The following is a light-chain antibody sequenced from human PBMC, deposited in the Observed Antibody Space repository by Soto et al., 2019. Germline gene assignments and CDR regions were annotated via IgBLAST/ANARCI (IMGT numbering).Light chain of an antibody. Sequence: QSVLTQPASVSGSPGQSIPISCTGTSSDVVGYNYVSWYQQHPGKAPKLMIYDVSNRPSGVSNRFSGSKSGNTASMTISGLQAEDEADYYCSSYTSSSTLDVFGTWTKVTVL. CDR1: SSDVVGYNY. J-gene: IGLJ1*01. V-gene: IGLV2-14*01. CDR2: DVS. CDR3: SSYTSSSTLDV.